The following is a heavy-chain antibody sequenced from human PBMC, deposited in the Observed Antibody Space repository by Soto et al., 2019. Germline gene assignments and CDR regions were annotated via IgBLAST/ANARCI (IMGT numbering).Heavy chain of an antibody. Sequence: GGSLRLSCAASGFTFSSYGMHWVRQAPGKGLEWVAVISYDGSNKYYADSVKGRFTISRDNSKNTLYLQMNSLRAEDTAVYYCAKDRPDYDSSGYYDYWGQGTLVTVSS. CDR3: AKDRPDYDSSGYYDY. CDR1: GFTFSSYG. V-gene: IGHV3-30*18. D-gene: IGHD3-22*01. CDR2: ISYDGSNK. J-gene: IGHJ4*02.